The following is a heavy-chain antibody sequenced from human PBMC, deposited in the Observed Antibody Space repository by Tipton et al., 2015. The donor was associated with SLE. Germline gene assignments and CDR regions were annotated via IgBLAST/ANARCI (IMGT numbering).Heavy chain of an antibody. CDR2: IKQDGSEK. J-gene: IGHJ4*02. CDR1: GFTFSSYW. V-gene: IGHV3-7*01. D-gene: IGHD6-19*01. Sequence: SLRLSCAASGFTFSSYWMSWVRQAPGKGLEWVANIKQDGSEKYYVDSVKGRFTISRDNAKNSLYLQMNSLRAEDTAVYYCAREKAVAGTGGYYFDYWGQGTLVTVSS. CDR3: AREKAVAGTGGYYFDY.